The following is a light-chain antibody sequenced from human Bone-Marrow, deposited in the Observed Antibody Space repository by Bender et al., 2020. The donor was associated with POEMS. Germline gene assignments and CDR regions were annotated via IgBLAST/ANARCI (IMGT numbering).Light chain of an antibody. J-gene: IGLJ3*02. CDR1: SSNIGAGYA. CDR2: GNN. V-gene: IGLV1-40*01. CDR3: QSYDNNVRV. Sequence: QSVLTQPPSVSGAPGQRVTISCTGSSSNIGAGYAVHWYQQLPGTAPKLLIFGNNYRPSGVPDRFSGSKSGTSASLAITGLQAEDEADYFCQSYDNNVRVFGGGTRVTVL.